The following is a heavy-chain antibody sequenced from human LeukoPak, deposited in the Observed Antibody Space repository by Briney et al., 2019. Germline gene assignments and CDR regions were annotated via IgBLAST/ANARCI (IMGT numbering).Heavy chain of an antibody. Sequence: GGSLRLSCAASGFTFIKYSMTWVRQAPGKGLEWVSAITGSGAFTDYADSVKGRFTISRDNSKNTLYLQMNSLRAEDTAVYYCVKRSAESSGYFDYWGQGTLVTVSS. V-gene: IGHV3-23*01. CDR1: GFTFIKYS. CDR3: VKRSAESSGYFDY. D-gene: IGHD6-19*01. CDR2: ITGSGAFT. J-gene: IGHJ4*02.